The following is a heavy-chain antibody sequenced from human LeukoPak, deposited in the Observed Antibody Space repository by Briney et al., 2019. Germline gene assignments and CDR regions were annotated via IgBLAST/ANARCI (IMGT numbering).Heavy chain of an antibody. CDR3: ARVGSAAATADY. J-gene: IGHJ4*02. D-gene: IGHD6-25*01. CDR2: INPRGGST. CDR1: GYTFSSYA. Sequence: ASVKVSCKASGYTFSSYAISWVRQAPGQGPEWMGIINPRGGSTDYAQKFQGRITMTSDTSTSTVYMELNSLRSDDTAVYCARVGSAAATADYWGQGTLVTVSS. V-gene: IGHV1-46*01.